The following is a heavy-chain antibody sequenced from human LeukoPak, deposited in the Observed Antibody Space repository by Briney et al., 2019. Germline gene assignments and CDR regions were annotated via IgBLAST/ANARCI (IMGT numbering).Heavy chain of an antibody. CDR3: ARKGESDRYPSDY. J-gene: IGHJ4*02. V-gene: IGHV3-7*01. Sequence: GGCLRLSRAACGFTLSIYWMSWVRDTPGKGLEGVSNIRQVGSEKYYTDSVKGRFTISRDNAKNSLYLQMNSLRVEDTAVFFFARKGESDRYPSDYWGQGTLVTVSS. D-gene: IGHD3-16*02. CDR2: IRQVGSEK. CDR1: GFTLSIYW.